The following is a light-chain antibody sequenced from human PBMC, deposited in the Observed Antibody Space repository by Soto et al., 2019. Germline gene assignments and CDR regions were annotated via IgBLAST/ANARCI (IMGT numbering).Light chain of an antibody. CDR3: SSYTSSSLGYV. V-gene: IGLV2-14*01. J-gene: IGLJ1*01. Sequence: QSALTQPASVSGCPGQSITISCTGTSSDVGGYNYVSWYQQHPGKAPKLMIYDVSNRPSGVSNRFSGSKSGNTASLTISGLQAEDEADYYCSSYTSSSLGYVFGTGTKLTVL. CDR1: SSDVGGYNY. CDR2: DVS.